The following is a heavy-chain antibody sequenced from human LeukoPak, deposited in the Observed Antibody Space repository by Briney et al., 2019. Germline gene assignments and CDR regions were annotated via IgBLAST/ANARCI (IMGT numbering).Heavy chain of an antibody. CDR3: VRGGGVVAGTYDY. CDR1: GFTFITYA. V-gene: IGHV3-64*02. Sequence: TGGSLRLSCVASGFTFITYAFHWVRQAPGKGLEYASAISNNGEDTYYADSVKGRFTISRDNSKNTLYLQMGSLRAGDMAVYYCVRGGGVVAGTYDYWGQGTLATVSS. CDR2: ISNNGEDT. D-gene: IGHD6-19*01. J-gene: IGHJ4*02.